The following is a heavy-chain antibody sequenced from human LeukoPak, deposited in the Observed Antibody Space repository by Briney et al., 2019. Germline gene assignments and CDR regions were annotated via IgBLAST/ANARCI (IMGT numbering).Heavy chain of an antibody. CDR3: ANRGFVIRVILVGFHKEAYYFDP. CDR1: GITLSNYG. V-gene: IGHV3-23*01. Sequence: GGSLRLSCAVSGITLSNYGMSWVRRAPGKGLERVAGISDSGGSTNYADSVKGRFTISRDNRKNTRYLQMNSLRAEDTAVYFCANRGFVIRVILVGFHKEAYYFDPWGQGALVTVSS. CDR2: ISDSGGST. J-gene: IGHJ4*02. D-gene: IGHD3-22*01.